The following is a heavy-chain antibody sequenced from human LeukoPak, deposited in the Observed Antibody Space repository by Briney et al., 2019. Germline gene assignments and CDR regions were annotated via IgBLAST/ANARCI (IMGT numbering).Heavy chain of an antibody. CDR1: GYTFTTYY. CDR2: INPSGGST. Sequence: ASVKVSCKASGYTFTTYYMHWVRQAPGQGLEWMGIINPSGGSTTYAQNFQGRVTMTRDTSTSTAYMELRSLRSDDTAVYYCARDDADSSGWYPIWGQGTLVTVSS. V-gene: IGHV1-46*01. CDR3: ARDDADSSGWYPI. D-gene: IGHD6-19*01. J-gene: IGHJ4*02.